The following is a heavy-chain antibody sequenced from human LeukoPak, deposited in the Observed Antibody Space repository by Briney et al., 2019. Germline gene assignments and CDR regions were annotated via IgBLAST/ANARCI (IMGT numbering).Heavy chain of an antibody. J-gene: IGHJ5*02. D-gene: IGHD2-15*01. CDR3: ARKYCGGGSCYNSRGWFDP. V-gene: IGHV1-18*01. Sequence: GASVKVSCKASGYTFTSYGISWVRQAPGQGLEWMGWISAYNGNTKYAQKLQGRVTMTTDTSTSTAYMELRSLRSDDTAVYYCARKYCGGGSCYNSRGWFDPWGQGTLVTVSS. CDR2: ISAYNGNT. CDR1: GYTFTSYG.